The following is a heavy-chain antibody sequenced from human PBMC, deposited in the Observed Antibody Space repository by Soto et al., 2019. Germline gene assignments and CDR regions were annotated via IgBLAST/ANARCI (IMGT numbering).Heavy chain of an antibody. CDR2: ISGSGGST. V-gene: IGHV3-23*01. CDR1: GFTFSSYS. Sequence: PGGSLRLSCAASGFTFSSYSISWVRQAPWKGLEWVSAISGSGGSTYYADSVKGRFTTSRDNSKKTLYLQMNSLRAEDTAVYYCAKDAKYSGSYQGDAFEIWGQGTIVSVS. CDR3: AKDAKYSGSYQGDAFEI. J-gene: IGHJ3*02. D-gene: IGHD1-26*01.